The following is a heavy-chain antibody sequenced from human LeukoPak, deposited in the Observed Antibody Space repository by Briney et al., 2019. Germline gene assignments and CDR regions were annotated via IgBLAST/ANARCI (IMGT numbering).Heavy chain of an antibody. CDR1: GYSFTFYW. CDR3: ARPSSLYGGTSEDY. D-gene: IGHD4-23*01. CDR2: IYPGDSDT. J-gene: IGHJ4*02. Sequence: GESLKISCKSSGYSFTFYWISWVRQMPGKGLEWMGAIYPGDSDTRYSPSLDGQVTISADKSVSTTYLQWSSLQASDTAMYYCARPSSLYGGTSEDYWGQGTLVTVSS. V-gene: IGHV5-51*01.